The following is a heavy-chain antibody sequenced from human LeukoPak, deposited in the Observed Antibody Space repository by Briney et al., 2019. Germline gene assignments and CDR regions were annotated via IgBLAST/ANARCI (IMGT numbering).Heavy chain of an antibody. V-gene: IGHV3-23*01. CDR2: ISSGATT. J-gene: IGHJ4*02. CDR1: GFIFSSYA. Sequence: GGSLRLSCAASGFIFSSYAMGWVRQAPGKGLEWVSVISSGATTYYTDSVKGRFTISRDNSKNTLYLQMNSLRAEDTAVYYCARDYYDSSGYLVTPFDYWGQGTLVTVSS. CDR3: ARDYYDSSGYLVTPFDY. D-gene: IGHD3-22*01.